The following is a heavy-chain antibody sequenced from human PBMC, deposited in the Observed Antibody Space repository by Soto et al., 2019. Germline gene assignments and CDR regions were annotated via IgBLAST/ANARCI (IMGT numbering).Heavy chain of an antibody. CDR3: ARAGVDIVATRGSPLYYFDY. V-gene: IGHV4-34*01. D-gene: IGHD5-12*01. Sequence: PSETLSLTCAVYGGSFSGYYWSWIRQPPGKGLEWIGEINHSGSTNYNPSLKSRVTISVDTSKNQFSLKLSSVTAADTAVYYCARAGVDIVATRGSPLYYFDYWGQGTLVTVSS. J-gene: IGHJ4*02. CDR2: INHSGST. CDR1: GGSFSGYY.